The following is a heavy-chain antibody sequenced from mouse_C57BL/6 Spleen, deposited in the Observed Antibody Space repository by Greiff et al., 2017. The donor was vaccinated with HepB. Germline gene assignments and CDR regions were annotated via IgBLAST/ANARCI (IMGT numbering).Heavy chain of an antibody. V-gene: IGHV1-64*01. J-gene: IGHJ4*01. CDR2: IHPNSGST. CDR3: AREGMVTRGNAMDY. Sequence: VKLQQPGAELVKPGASVKLSCKASGYTFTSYWMHWVKQRPGQGLEWIGMIHPNSGSTNYNEKFKSKATLTVDKSSSTAYMQLSSLTSEDSAVYYCAREGMVTRGNAMDYWGQGTSVTVSS. CDR1: GYTFTSYW. D-gene: IGHD2-3*01.